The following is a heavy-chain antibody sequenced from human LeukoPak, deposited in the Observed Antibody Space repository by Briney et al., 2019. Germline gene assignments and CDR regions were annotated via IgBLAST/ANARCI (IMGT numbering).Heavy chain of an antibody. D-gene: IGHD2-15*01. CDR1: GYSFTSYW. Sequence: GESLKISCKGSGYSFTSYWIGWVRQMPWKGLEWMGIIYPGDSDTRYSPSFQGQVTISADKSISTAYLQWSSLKASDTAMYYCARRGRYCSGGSCPNWFDPWGQGTLVTVSS. V-gene: IGHV5-51*01. J-gene: IGHJ5*02. CDR2: IYPGDSDT. CDR3: ARRGRYCSGGSCPNWFDP.